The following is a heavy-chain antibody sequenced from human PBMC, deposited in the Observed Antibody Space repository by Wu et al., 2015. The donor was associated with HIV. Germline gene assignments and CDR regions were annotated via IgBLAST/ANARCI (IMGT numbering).Heavy chain of an antibody. V-gene: IGHV1-24*01. D-gene: IGHD1-26*01. Sequence: QVQLVQSGAEVKMPGASVKVSCKVSGYTLTELSMHWVRQAPGKGLEWMGGFDPEDGETIYAQKFQGRVTMTEDTSTDTAYMELSSLRSEDTAVYYCATDRSGSYYAYDAFDIWGQGTMVTVSS. CDR1: GYTLTELS. CDR2: FDPEDGET. CDR3: ATDRSGSYYAYDAFDI. J-gene: IGHJ3*02.